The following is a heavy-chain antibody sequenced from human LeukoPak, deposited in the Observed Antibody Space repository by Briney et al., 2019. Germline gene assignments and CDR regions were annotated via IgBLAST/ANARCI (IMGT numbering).Heavy chain of an antibody. J-gene: IGHJ4*02. CDR2: IYSGGST. CDR3: ARDRLRFGDYYFDY. D-gene: IGHD4-17*01. CDR1: GFTVSSNY. V-gene: IGHV3-66*01. Sequence: GGSLRLSCAASGFTVSSNYMSWVRQAPGKGLEWVSVIYSGGSTHYADSVKGRFTISRDNSKSTLYLQMNSLRAEDTAVYYCARDRLRFGDYYFDYWGQGTLVTVST.